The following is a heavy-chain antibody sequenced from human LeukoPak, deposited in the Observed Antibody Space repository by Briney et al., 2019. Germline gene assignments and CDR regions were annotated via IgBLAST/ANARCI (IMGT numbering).Heavy chain of an antibody. CDR2: IYYSGST. D-gene: IGHD5-12*01. Sequence: SETLSLTCTVSGGSISSYHWSWIRQPPGKGLEWIGYIYYSGSTNYNPSLKSRVTISVDTSKNQFSLKLSSVTAADTAVYYCARASGSGYDPGAFDIWGQGTMVTVSS. V-gene: IGHV4-59*01. J-gene: IGHJ3*02. CDR1: GGSISSYH. CDR3: ARASGSGYDPGAFDI.